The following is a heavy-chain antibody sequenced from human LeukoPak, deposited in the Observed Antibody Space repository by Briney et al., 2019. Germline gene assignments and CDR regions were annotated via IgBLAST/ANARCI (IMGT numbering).Heavy chain of an antibody. Sequence: QPGGTLRLSCAASGFTFSSHGMNWVRQAPGKGLEWVSYISSSGSTIYYADSVKGRFTISRDNAKNSLYLQMNSLRAEDTAVYYCARDRGGYSYGPYDYWGQGTLVTVSS. CDR2: ISSSGSTI. V-gene: IGHV3-48*04. CDR3: ARDRGGYSYGPYDY. J-gene: IGHJ4*02. CDR1: GFTFSSHG. D-gene: IGHD5-18*01.